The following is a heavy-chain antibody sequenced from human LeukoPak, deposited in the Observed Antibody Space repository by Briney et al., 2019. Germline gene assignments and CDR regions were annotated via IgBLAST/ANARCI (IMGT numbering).Heavy chain of an antibody. V-gene: IGHV4-39*01. CDR2: MYYSGST. CDR1: GGSISSSTYY. CDR3: AIRPKYYYGSGSSPRNNWFDP. D-gene: IGHD3-10*01. Sequence: SETLSLTCTVSGGSISSSTYYWGWIRQPPGKGLEWIGSMYYSGSTYYNSSLKSRVTMFVDTSKNQFSLKLISVTAADTAVYYCAIRPKYYYGSGSSPRNNWFDPWGQGTLVTVSS. J-gene: IGHJ5*02.